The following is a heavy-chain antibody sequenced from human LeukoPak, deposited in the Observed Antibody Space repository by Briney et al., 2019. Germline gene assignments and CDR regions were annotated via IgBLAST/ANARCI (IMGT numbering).Heavy chain of an antibody. CDR2: ISAYNGNT. CDR1: GYTFTSYG. Sequence: ASVKVSCKAFGYTFTSYGISWVRQAPGQGLEWMGWISAYNGNTNYAQKLQGRVTMTTDTSTSTAYMELRSLRSDDTAVYYCAREYCSGGSCSFDYWGQGTLVTVSS. V-gene: IGHV1-18*04. D-gene: IGHD2-15*01. J-gene: IGHJ4*02. CDR3: AREYCSGGSCSFDY.